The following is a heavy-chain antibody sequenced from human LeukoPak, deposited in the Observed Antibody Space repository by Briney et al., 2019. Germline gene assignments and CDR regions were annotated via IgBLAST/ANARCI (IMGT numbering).Heavy chain of an antibody. CDR2: IKQDGSEK. CDR1: GFSISGYW. D-gene: IGHD6-25*01. J-gene: IGHJ4*02. Sequence: GGSLRLSCAASGFSISGYWMSWVRQAPGKGLEWVANIKQDGSEKYFVDSVKGRFTISRDNAKNPVYLQMNSLRADDTAMYYCARENMAAPGGDYWGQGTLVTVSS. CDR3: ARENMAAPGGDY. V-gene: IGHV3-7*01.